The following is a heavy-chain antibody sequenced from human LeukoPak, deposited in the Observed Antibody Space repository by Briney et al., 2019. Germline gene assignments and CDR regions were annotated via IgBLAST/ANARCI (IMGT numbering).Heavy chain of an antibody. CDR1: GGTFSSYA. D-gene: IGHD3-3*01. Sequence: SVNVSCKASGGTFSSYAISWVRQAPGQGLEWMGGIIPIFGTANYAQKFQGRVTITADESTSTAYMELSSLRSEDTAVYYCAITIFGVVNGMDVWGQGTTVTVSS. V-gene: IGHV1-69*13. CDR2: IIPIFGTA. CDR3: AITIFGVVNGMDV. J-gene: IGHJ6*02.